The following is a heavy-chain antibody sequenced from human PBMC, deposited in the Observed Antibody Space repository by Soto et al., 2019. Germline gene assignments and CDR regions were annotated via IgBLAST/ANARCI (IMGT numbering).Heavy chain of an antibody. Sequence: ASVKVSCKASGYTFTSYYMHWVRQAPGQGLEWMGIINPSGGSTSYAQKFQGRVTMTRDTSTGTAYMELSSLRSEDTAVYYCARVGSYSSSPHDAFDIWGQGTMVTVSS. J-gene: IGHJ3*02. V-gene: IGHV1-46*01. D-gene: IGHD6-6*01. CDR3: ARVGSYSSSPHDAFDI. CDR2: INPSGGST. CDR1: GYTFTSYY.